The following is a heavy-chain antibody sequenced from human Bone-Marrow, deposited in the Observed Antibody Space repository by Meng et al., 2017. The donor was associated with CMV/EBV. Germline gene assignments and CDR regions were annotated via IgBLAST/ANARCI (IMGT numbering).Heavy chain of an antibody. CDR1: GFTFDDYA. CDR2: ISWNSGSI. D-gene: IGHD3-22*01. J-gene: IGHJ4*02. CDR3: AKRADYSDTSNYYSLDY. V-gene: IGHV3-9*01. Sequence: GGSLRLSCAASGFTFDDYAMHWVRQAPGKGLEWVSGISWNSGSIGYADSVKGRFTISRDNSKNTLYLQMNSLRAEDTAVYFCAKRADYSDTSNYYSLDYWGQGTLVTVSS.